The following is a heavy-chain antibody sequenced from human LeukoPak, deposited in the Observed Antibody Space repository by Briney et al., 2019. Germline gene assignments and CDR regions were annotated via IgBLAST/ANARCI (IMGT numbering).Heavy chain of an antibody. CDR2: IRSNAYGGTI. CDR1: GFMFGDYA. D-gene: IGHD3-9*01. CDR3: TRPRLAHDATLDY. Sequence: PGGSLRLSCTGSGFMFGDYAMSWVRQAPGKGLEWIGFIRSNAYGGTIYSAASVKGRFTLSRDDSNSIAYLQMNSLETEDTAVYYCTRPRLAHDATLDYWGQGILVTVSS. V-gene: IGHV3-49*04. J-gene: IGHJ4*02.